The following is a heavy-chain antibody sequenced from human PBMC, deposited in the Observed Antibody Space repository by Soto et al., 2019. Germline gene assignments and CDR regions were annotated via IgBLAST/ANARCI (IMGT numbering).Heavy chain of an antibody. Sequence: QVQLQQWGAGLLKPSETLSLTCAVYGGSFSGYYWSWIRQPPGKGLEWIGEINHSGSTNYNPSLKSRVTTSXVTXKXPFSLRLGSVTAADTAVYYCAKLAVPPPYYHYDLDVWGQRTTVTVSS. CDR3: AKLAVPPPYYHYDLDV. V-gene: IGHV4-34*01. CDR2: INHSGST. CDR1: GGSFSGYY. J-gene: IGHJ6*02. D-gene: IGHD1-1*01.